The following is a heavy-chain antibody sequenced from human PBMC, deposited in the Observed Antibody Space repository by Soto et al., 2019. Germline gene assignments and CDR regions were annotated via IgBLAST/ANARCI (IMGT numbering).Heavy chain of an antibody. CDR2: LNGGTGQT. V-gene: IGHV1-3*01. Sequence: ASVKVSCKASGYTFSTYAMHWVRQAPGQSLEWMGWLNGGTGQTRYSQKFQDRVIITRDTSASTGYMELSSLTSEDTAVYYCARVRRGYSGYYHIDVWGQGTTVTVSS. CDR1: GYTFSTYA. CDR3: ARVRRGYSGYYHIDV. D-gene: IGHD5-12*01. J-gene: IGHJ6*02.